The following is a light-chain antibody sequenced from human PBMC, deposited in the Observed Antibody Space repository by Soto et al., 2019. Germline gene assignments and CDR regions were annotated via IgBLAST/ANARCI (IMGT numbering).Light chain of an antibody. CDR3: QQRSNWPPT. CDR1: QSVSSY. Sequence: EIVLTQSPATLSLSPGESATLSCRANQSVSSYLAWYQHKPGQAPRLLIYDASNRATGIPARFSGSGSGTDFTLTISSLEPEDFAVYYCQQRSNWPPTFGGGTKVKI. CDR2: DAS. J-gene: IGKJ4*01. V-gene: IGKV3-11*01.